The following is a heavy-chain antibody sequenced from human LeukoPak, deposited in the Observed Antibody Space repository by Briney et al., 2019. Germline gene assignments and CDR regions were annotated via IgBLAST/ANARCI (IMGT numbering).Heavy chain of an antibody. J-gene: IGHJ4*02. CDR3: AREEYSSSWSQNYYFDY. CDR2: IWYDGGNK. D-gene: IGHD6-13*01. V-gene: IGHV3-33*01. Sequence: GGSLRLSCAASGFTFSSYGMHWVRQAPGKGLEWVAVIWYDGGNKYYADSVKGRFTISRDNSKNTLYLQMNSLRAEDTAVYYCAREEYSSSWSQNYYFDYWGQGTLVTVSS. CDR1: GFTFSSYG.